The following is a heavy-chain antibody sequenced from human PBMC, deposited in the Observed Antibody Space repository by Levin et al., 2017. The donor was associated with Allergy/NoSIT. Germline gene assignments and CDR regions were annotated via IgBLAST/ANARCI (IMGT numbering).Heavy chain of an antibody. V-gene: IGHV3-15*07. CDR3: TTEHDYGDYTNCFEF. J-gene: IGHJ5*01. Sequence: ESLKISCAASGFSFNNAWMNWVRQTPGKGLEWVGRIKSKIDGGTTDYAAPVKDRFIISRDDSKTTLFLQMNNLKTEDTAVYYCTTEHDYGDYTNCFEFWGQGTLVTVSS. CDR2: IKSKIDGGTT. CDR1: GFSFNNAW. D-gene: IGHD4-17*01.